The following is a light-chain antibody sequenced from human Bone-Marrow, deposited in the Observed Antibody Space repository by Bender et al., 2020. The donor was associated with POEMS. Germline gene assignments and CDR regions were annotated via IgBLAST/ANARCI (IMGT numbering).Light chain of an antibody. CDR2: EVS. Sequence: QSALTQPPSASGSPGQSVTISCTGTSSDVGGYDYVSWYQQHPGKAPKLMIYEVSKRPSGVSNRFSGSKSGNTASLTISGLQAEDEADYYCNSYTSSNTQVFGGGTKLTVL. J-gene: IGLJ2*01. V-gene: IGLV2-14*01. CDR3: NSYTSSNTQV. CDR1: SSDVGGYDY.